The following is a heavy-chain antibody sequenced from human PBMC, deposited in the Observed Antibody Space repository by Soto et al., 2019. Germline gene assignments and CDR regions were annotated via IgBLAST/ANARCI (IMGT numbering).Heavy chain of an antibody. Sequence: GSLGLTCAASGFTFSDYAMHGVRQPPGKGLEWVAVILSDGSNEYYADSVKGRFTISRDNSKNSLYLQMNSLRSEDTAVYFCAKPSPYGSSGYFLGNWGRGTLVTVSS. J-gene: IGHJ4*02. D-gene: IGHD3-22*01. CDR1: GFTFSDYA. V-gene: IGHV3-30-3*01. CDR3: AKPSPYGSSGYFLGN. CDR2: ILSDGSNE.